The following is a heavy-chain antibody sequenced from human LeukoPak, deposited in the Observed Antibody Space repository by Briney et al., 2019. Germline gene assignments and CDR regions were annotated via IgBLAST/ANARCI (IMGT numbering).Heavy chain of an antibody. Sequence: GRSLRLSCTASGFTFGDHAMSCVSQAPGNGLEWVGFIISKAYRSTTEYAASVKVTFSISRDDSESIVYLQMNSLKTEDTAVYYCTRGPMQLWLHNGMDVWGQGTTVTVSS. D-gene: IGHD1-1*01. J-gene: IGHJ6*02. V-gene: IGHV3-49*04. CDR1: GFTFGDHA. CDR2: IISKAYRSTT. CDR3: TRGPMQLWLHNGMDV.